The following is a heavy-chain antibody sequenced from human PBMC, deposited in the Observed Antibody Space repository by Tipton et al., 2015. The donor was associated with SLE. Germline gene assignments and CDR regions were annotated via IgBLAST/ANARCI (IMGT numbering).Heavy chain of an antibody. CDR2: MSPNSGIP. D-gene: IGHD3-16*01. V-gene: IGHV1-8*02. CDR1: GYTFTTYD. J-gene: IGHJ4*02. CDR3: ARGSFYDYFDY. Sequence: QLVQSGAEVKKPGASVKVSCKASGYTFTTYDIHWVRQATGQGLEWMGWMSPNSGIPGYAQKFQGRVTLTMDTSISTAYMEVSSLTSDDTAVYYCARGSFYDYFDYWGQGTLVTVSS.